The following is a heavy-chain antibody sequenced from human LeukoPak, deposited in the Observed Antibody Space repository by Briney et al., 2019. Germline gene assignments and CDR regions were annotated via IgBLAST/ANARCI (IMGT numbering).Heavy chain of an antibody. Sequence: GESLKISCKGSGYSFTSYWIGWVRQMPGKGLEWMGIIYPGDSDTRYSPSFQGQVTISADKSISTAYLQWSSLKASDTAMYYCARRITMVRGPNNPTRRYYFDYWGQGTLVTVSS. CDR1: GYSFTSYW. J-gene: IGHJ4*02. V-gene: IGHV5-51*01. D-gene: IGHD3-10*01. CDR2: IYPGDSDT. CDR3: ARRITMVRGPNNPTRRYYFDY.